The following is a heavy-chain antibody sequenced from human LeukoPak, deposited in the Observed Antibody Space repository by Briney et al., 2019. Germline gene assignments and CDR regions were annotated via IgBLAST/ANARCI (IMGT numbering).Heavy chain of an antibody. V-gene: IGHV3-11*01. CDR2: INIGGTNT. Sequence: GGSLRLSCAASGFTFNDYYMCWIRQAPGKGLEWLSYINIGGTNTHYADSVKGRFTISRDNAKKSLYLEMNNLRAEDTAVYYCATDGAGFDTWGQGVLVTVSS. CDR1: GFTFNDYY. CDR3: ATDGAGFDT. J-gene: IGHJ5*02.